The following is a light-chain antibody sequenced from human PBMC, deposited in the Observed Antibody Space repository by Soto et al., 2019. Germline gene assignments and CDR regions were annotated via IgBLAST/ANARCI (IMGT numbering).Light chain of an antibody. CDR3: HKYNAVPT. J-gene: IGKJ4*01. CDR2: AAS. Sequence: DIQMPQSPSSLSASAGDRVTITCRARQAINYYLAWYQQKPGKVPTLLISAASTLQSGVPSRFSGSWSGTEFTLTISSLQPEDVATYYCHKYNAVPTCGGGTKVEI. V-gene: IGKV1-27*01. CDR1: QAINYY.